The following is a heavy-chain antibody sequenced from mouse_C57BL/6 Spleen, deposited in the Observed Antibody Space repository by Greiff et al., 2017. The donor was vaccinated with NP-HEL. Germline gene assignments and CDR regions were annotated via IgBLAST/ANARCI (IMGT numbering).Heavy chain of an antibody. CDR2: INPSTGGT. Sequence: EVQLQQSGPELVKPGASVKISCKASGYSFTGYYMNWVKQSPEKSLEWIGEINPSTGGTTYNQKFKAKATLTVDKSSSTAYMQLKSLTSEDSAVYYCARTWDVNYFDYWGQGTTLTVSS. V-gene: IGHV1-42*01. CDR1: GYSFTGYY. D-gene: IGHD4-1*01. CDR3: ARTWDVNYFDY. J-gene: IGHJ2*01.